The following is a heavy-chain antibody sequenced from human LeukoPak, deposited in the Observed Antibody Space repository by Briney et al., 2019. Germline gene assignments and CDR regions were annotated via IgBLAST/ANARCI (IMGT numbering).Heavy chain of an antibody. J-gene: IGHJ3*02. V-gene: IGHV3-9*01. CDR2: ISWNSGSI. D-gene: IGHD6-19*01. Sequence: GGSLRLSCAASGFTFDDYAMHWVRQAPGKGLEWVSGISWNSGSIGYADSVKGRFTISRDNAKNSLYLQMNSLRAEDTALYYCAKVIAPYSSFGAFDIWGQGTMVTVSS. CDR1: GFTFDDYA. CDR3: AKVIAPYSSFGAFDI.